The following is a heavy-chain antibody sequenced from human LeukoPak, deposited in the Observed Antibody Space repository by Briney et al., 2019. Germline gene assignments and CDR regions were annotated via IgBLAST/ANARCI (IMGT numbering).Heavy chain of an antibody. CDR1: GGSFSGYY. V-gene: IGHV4-34*01. CDR2: INHSGST. J-gene: IGHJ4*02. Sequence: PSETLSLTCAVYGGSFSGYYWSWIRHPPGKGLEWIGEINHSGSTNYNTSLKSRVTISVDTSKNQFSLKLSSVTAADTAVYYCAGVDTAMARFDYWGQGTLVTVSS. D-gene: IGHD5-18*01. CDR3: AGVDTAMARFDY.